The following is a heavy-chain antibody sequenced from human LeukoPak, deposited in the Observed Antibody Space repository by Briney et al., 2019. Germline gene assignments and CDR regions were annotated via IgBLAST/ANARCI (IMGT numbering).Heavy chain of an antibody. Sequence: TGGSLRLSCAASGFTFSSYAMSWVRQAPGKGLEWVSAISGSGGSTYYADSVKGRFTISRDNSKNTFYLQTNSLRPEDTALYYCARGRQRWLESDAFDIWGLGTMVTVFS. D-gene: IGHD5-24*01. V-gene: IGHV3-23*01. J-gene: IGHJ3*02. CDR2: ISGSGGST. CDR1: GFTFSSYA. CDR3: ARGRQRWLESDAFDI.